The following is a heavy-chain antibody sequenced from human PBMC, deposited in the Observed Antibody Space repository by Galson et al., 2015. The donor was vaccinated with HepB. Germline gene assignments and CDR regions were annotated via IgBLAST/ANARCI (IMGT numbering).Heavy chain of an antibody. D-gene: IGHD6-13*01. J-gene: IGHJ5*02. CDR2: IIPILGIA. Sequence: SVKVSCKASGGTFSSYAISWVRQAPGQGLEWMGRIIPILGIANYAQKFQGRVTITADKSTSTAYMELSSLRSEDTAVYYCATLYSSSWRFDPWGQGTLVTVSS. CDR1: GGTFSSYA. CDR3: ATLYSSSWRFDP. V-gene: IGHV1-69*04.